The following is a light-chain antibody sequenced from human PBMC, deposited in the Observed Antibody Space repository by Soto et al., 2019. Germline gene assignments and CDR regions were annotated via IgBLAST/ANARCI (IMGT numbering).Light chain of an antibody. J-gene: IGKJ4*01. Sequence: DIQMTQSPSTLSASVGDRGTITCRASQNINTWVAWYQQKPGKAPNLLIYRASSLESGVPSRFSGSGSGTEFTLTISSLQPDDFATYYCQQYQSYSSFAGGTKVDIK. CDR3: QQYQSYSS. CDR1: QNINTW. V-gene: IGKV1-5*01. CDR2: RAS.